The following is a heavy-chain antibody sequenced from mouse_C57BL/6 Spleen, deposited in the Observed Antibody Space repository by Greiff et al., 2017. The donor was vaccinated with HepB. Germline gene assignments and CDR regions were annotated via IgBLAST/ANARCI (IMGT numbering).Heavy chain of an antibody. D-gene: IGHD1-1*01. CDR2: INPYNGDT. Sequence: VQLKQSGPELVKPGDSVKISCKASGYSFTGYFMNWVMQSHGKSLEWIGRINPYNGDTFYNQKFKGKATLTVDKSSSTAHMELRSLTSEDSAVYYCAGGYYGSSLYYFDYWGQGTTLTVSS. CDR3: AGGYYGSSLYYFDY. V-gene: IGHV1-20*01. J-gene: IGHJ2*01. CDR1: GYSFTGYF.